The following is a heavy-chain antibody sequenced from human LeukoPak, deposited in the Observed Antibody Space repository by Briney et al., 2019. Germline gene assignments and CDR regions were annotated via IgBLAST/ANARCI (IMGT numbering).Heavy chain of an antibody. CDR3: AREGGPYYDSSGYTNWFDP. Sequence: SVKVSCKASGGTFSSYAISWVRQAPGQGLEWMGGIIPIFGTANYAQKFQGRVTITADESTSTAYMELSSLRSEDTAVYYCAREGGPYYDSSGYTNWFDPWGQGTLVTVSS. J-gene: IGHJ5*02. CDR1: GGTFSSYA. D-gene: IGHD3-22*01. CDR2: IIPIFGTA. V-gene: IGHV1-69*13.